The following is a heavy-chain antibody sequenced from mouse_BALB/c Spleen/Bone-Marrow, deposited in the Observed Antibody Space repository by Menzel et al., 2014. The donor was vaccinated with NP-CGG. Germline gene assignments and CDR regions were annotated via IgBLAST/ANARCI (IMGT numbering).Heavy chain of an antibody. Sequence: QVQLQQSGPGLVQPSQSLSITCTVSGFSLTTYAVHWVRQSPGKGLEWLGVIWSGGNTDYSTAFISRLSITKANSNSQVFFKMNSLQADDTAIYYCARNSDWFAYWGQGTLVTVSA. V-gene: IGHV2-4-1*01. CDR3: ARNSDWFAY. CDR2: IWSGGNT. CDR1: GFSLTTYA. J-gene: IGHJ3*01.